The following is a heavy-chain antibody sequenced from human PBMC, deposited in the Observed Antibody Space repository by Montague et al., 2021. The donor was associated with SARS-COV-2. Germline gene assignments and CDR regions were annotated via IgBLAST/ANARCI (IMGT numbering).Heavy chain of an antibody. CDR3: ATEMDAYDVFDN. Sequence: SETLSLTCTVSGGSVTSGDYYWTWIRQPPGKGLEWIGYIYNTGGTNYXXXLKSRVTISMDTSKNQFSLKLASVTAADTAVYYCATEMDAYDVFDNWGQGTMVTVSS. CDR1: GGSVTSGDYY. V-gene: IGHV4-61*08. CDR2: IYNTGGT. D-gene: IGHD3/OR15-3a*01. J-gene: IGHJ3*02.